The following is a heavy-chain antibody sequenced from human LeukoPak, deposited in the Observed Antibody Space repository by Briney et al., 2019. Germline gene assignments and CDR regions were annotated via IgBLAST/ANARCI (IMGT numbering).Heavy chain of an antibody. J-gene: IGHJ4*02. CDR2: INRDGSST. V-gene: IGHV3-74*01. CDR3: ARDQGIFDY. CDR1: GFSFSNYG. Sequence: GGSQRLSCAASGFSFSNYGMHWVRQAPGKGLVWVSRINRDGSSTTYADSVKGRFTISRDNAKNSLYLQMNSLRDEDSAVYYCARDQGIFDYWGQGTLVTVSS.